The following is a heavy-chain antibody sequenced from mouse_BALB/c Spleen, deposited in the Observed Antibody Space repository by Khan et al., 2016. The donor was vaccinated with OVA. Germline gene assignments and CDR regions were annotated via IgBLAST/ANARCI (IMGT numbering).Heavy chain of an antibody. Sequence: QVQLKESGPGLVAPSQSLSITCTISGFSLTSYGVHWVRQPPGKGLEWLVVIWSDGRTTYNSALKSRLSISQDNSKSQVFLKMNSLQTDDTAMYYCARHGYYGNYGPYVDVWGAGTTVTVSS. CDR2: IWSDGRT. CDR3: ARHGYYGNYGPYVDV. J-gene: IGHJ1*01. CDR1: GFSLTSYG. D-gene: IGHD2-1*01. V-gene: IGHV2-6-1*01.